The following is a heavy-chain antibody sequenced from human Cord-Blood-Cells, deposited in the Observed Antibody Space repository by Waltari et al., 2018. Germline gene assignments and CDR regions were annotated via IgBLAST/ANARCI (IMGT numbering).Heavy chain of an antibody. CDR2: INPTSGGT. CDR3: AIGLVYYYYGMDV. V-gene: IGHV1-2*04. D-gene: IGHD6-19*01. J-gene: IGHJ6*02. CDR1: GYTFLGYY. Sequence: QVQLVQSGAEVKKPGASVKVSCKASGYTFLGYYMTRVRQATGQGLERMGWINPTSGGTNDAQKFQGWVTMTRDTSISTAYMELSRLRSDDTDVYYCAIGLVYYYYGMDVWGQGTTVTVSS.